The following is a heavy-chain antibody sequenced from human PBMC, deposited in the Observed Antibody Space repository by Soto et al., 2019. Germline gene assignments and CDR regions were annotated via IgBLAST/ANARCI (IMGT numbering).Heavy chain of an antibody. CDR2: IYHSGST. Sequence: SETLSLTCAVSGGSISSSNWWSWVRQPPGKGLEWIGEIYHSGSTNYNPSLKSRVTISVEKSKNHFSLKLSSVTAEDTAGDYCARAEESNLGNYYYGMEVWGQGNTVT. CDR3: ARAEESNLGNYYYGMEV. CDR1: GGSISSSNW. D-gene: IGHD3-10*01. J-gene: IGHJ6*02. V-gene: IGHV4-4*02.